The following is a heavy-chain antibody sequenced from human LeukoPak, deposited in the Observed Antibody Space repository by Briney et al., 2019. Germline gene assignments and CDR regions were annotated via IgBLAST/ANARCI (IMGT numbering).Heavy chain of an antibody. D-gene: IGHD1-1*01. CDR3: AREEERYNPIRLYYYYYYGMDV. CDR1: GYTFTGYY. V-gene: IGHV1-2*06. Sequence: ASVKVSCKASGYTFTGYYMHWVRQAPGQGLEWMGRINPNSGGTNYAQKFQGRVTMTRDTSISTAYMELSRLRSDDTAVYYCAREEERYNPIRLYYYYYYGMDVWGQGTTVTVSS. J-gene: IGHJ6*02. CDR2: INPNSGGT.